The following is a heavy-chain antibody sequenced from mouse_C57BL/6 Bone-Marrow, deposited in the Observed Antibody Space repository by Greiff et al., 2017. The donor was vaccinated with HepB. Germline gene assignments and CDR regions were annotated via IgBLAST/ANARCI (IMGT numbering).Heavy chain of an antibody. J-gene: IGHJ3*01. CDR1: GYTFTSYW. Sequence: QVQLQQPGAELVKPGASVKLSCKASGYTFTSYWMHWVKQRPGQGLEWIGMIHPNSGSTNYNEKFKSKATLTVDKSSSTAYMQRSSLTSEDSAVYYCARAYYDYLAWFAYWGQGTLVTVSA. CDR2: IHPNSGST. V-gene: IGHV1-64*01. D-gene: IGHD2-4*01. CDR3: ARAYYDYLAWFAY.